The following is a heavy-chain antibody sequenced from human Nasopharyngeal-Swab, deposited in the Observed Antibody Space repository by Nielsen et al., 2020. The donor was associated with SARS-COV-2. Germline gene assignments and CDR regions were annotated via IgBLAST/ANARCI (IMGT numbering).Heavy chain of an antibody. D-gene: IGHD6-13*01. J-gene: IGHJ4*02. V-gene: IGHV3-53*01. CDR2: IYSGGST. CDR3: AREGIAAAGMAFGFDY. Sequence: GGSLRLSCAASGFTVSSNYMSWVRQAPGKGLEWVAVIYSGGSTYYTDSVKGRFTISRDNSKNTLYLQMNSLRAEDTAVYYCAREGIAAAGMAFGFDYWGQGTLVTVSS. CDR1: GFTVSSNY.